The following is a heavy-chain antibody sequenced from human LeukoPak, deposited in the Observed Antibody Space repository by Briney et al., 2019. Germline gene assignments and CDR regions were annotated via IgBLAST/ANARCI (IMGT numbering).Heavy chain of an antibody. CDR3: ARWGPSPSDY. Sequence: SETLSLTCTVFGGSNSSYYWSWIRQPAGKGLEWIGRIYSSGSTNYNPSLKSRVTMSIDTSKNQFSLKLSSVTAADTAVYYCARWGPSPSDYWGQETLVTVSS. J-gene: IGHJ4*02. D-gene: IGHD1-26*01. V-gene: IGHV4-4*07. CDR1: GGSNSSYY. CDR2: IYSSGST.